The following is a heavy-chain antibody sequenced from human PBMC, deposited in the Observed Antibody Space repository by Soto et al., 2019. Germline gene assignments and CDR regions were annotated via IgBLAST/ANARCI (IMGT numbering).Heavy chain of an antibody. CDR2: ISSSGGST. D-gene: IGHD2-15*01. J-gene: IGHJ4*02. CDR3: AKDLVGSNADYFDY. Sequence: EVQLLESGGGLVQPGGSLRLSCAASGFTFSSYAMSWVRQAPGKGMEWVAAISSSGGSTYYADSVKGRFTISRDNSKNTLSLQMNSLRAEDAAVYYCAKDLVGSNADYFDYWGQGTLVTVSS. CDR1: GFTFSSYA. V-gene: IGHV3-23*01.